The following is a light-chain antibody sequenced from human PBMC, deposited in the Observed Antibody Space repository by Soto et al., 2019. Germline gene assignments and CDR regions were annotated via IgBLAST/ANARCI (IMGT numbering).Light chain of an antibody. CDR2: AAS. J-gene: IGKJ1*01. Sequence: DIQMTQSPSSLSASVGDRVTITCRASQSISNYLNWYQQKPGKAPKLLIYAASSMQSGVPSRFSGSGSETDFTRTISSLQPDDSATYYWQLSFSPLRTFGKGTKV. CDR1: QSISNY. CDR3: QLSFSPLRT. V-gene: IGKV1-39*01.